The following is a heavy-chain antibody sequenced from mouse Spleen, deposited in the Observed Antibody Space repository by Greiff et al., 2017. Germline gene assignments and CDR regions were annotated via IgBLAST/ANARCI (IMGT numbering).Heavy chain of an antibody. D-gene: IGHD2-5*01. V-gene: IGHV1-69*01. CDR1: GYTFTSYW. CDR3: ARGGYSNYAWFAY. CDR2: IDPSDSYT. Sequence: VQVVESGAELVMPGASVKLSCKASGYTFTSYWMHWVKQRPGQGLEWIGEIDPSDSYTNYNQKFKGKATLTVDKSSSTAYMQLSSLTSEDSAVYYCARGGYSNYAWFAYWGQGTLVTVSA. J-gene: IGHJ3*01.